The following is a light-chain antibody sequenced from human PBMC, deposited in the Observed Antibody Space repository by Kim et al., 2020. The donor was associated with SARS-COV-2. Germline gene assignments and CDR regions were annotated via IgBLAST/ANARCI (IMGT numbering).Light chain of an antibody. V-gene: IGLV2-23*02. CDR1: SSDVGSYNL. CDR3: CSYAGSSTSV. CDR2: EVS. J-gene: IGLJ1*01. Sequence: QSVLTQPASVSGSPGQSITISCTGTSSDVGSYNLVSWYQQHPGKAPKLMIYEVSKRPSGVSNRCSGSKSGNTASLTISGLQAEDEADYYCCSYAGSSTSVFGTGTKVTVL.